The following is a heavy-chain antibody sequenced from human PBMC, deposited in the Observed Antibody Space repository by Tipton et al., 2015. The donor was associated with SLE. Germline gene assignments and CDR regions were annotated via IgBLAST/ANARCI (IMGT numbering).Heavy chain of an antibody. CDR3: ARYELWFGNYY. CDR2: IHHSGKT. Sequence: TLSLTCAVSGYSITYDHNWGWIRQPPGKGLEWVGSIHHSGKTYYNPSLKSRVTMSVDTSKNHLSLRLSSVTAADSAVYYCARYELWFGNYYWGQGTLVTVSS. J-gene: IGHJ4*02. V-gene: IGHV4-38-2*01. CDR1: GYSITYDHN. D-gene: IGHD3-10*01.